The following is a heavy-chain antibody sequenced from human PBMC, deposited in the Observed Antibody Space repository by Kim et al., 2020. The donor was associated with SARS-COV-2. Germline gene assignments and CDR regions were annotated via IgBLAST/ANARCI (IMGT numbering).Heavy chain of an antibody. CDR2: ISGSGGST. CDR3: AKNNFHYDFWSGNTYYFDL. J-gene: IGHJ4*02. Sequence: GGSLRLSCAASGFTFSSYAMSWVRQAPGKGLEWVSAISGSGGSTYYADSVKGRFTISRDNSKNTLYLQMNSLRAEDTAVYYCAKNNFHYDFWSGNTYYFDLWGQGPLVRVSS. V-gene: IGHV3-23*01. D-gene: IGHD3-3*01. CDR1: GFTFSSYA.